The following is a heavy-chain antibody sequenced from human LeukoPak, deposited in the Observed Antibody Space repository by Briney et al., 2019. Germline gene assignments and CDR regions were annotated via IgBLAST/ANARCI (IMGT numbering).Heavy chain of an antibody. D-gene: IGHD6-19*01. CDR3: ARASVVAGNAFDI. V-gene: IGHV4-59*01. J-gene: IGHJ3*02. CDR2: IYYSGST. CDR1: GGSISSYY. Sequence: SETLSLTCTVSGGSISSYYWSWIRQPPGKGLEWIGYIYYSGSTNYNPSLKSRVTISVDKSKNQFSLKLSSVTAADTAVYYCARASVVAGNAFDIWGQGTMVTVSS.